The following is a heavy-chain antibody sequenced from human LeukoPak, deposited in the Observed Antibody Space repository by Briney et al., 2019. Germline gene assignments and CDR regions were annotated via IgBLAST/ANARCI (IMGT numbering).Heavy chain of an antibody. V-gene: IGHV3-30*02. Sequence: GGSLRLSCTASGFIFRSHGMHWVRQAPGKGLEWVAFIRNDGSNHYYADSVKGPFTISRDDAKNSLYLQMDSLRAEDTAVYYCARRFDYWGQGTLVTVSS. CDR2: IRNDGSNH. CDR1: GFIFRSHG. J-gene: IGHJ4*02. CDR3: ARRFDY.